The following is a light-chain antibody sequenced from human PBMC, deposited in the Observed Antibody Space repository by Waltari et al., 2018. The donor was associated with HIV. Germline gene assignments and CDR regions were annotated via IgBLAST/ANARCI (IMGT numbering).Light chain of an antibody. V-gene: IGLV1-44*01. CDR1: SSNIGDNA. CDR3: ATLGDSLNGPV. J-gene: IGLJ2*01. CDR2: SNN. Sequence: QSVLTQPPSVSGTPGQRVTISCSGSSSNIGDNAVSWYQQFPGTAPKLLLYSNNQRPSGVPDRVSGSKSGTSASLASSGLQSEDEADYYCATLGDSLNGPVFGGGTKVTVL.